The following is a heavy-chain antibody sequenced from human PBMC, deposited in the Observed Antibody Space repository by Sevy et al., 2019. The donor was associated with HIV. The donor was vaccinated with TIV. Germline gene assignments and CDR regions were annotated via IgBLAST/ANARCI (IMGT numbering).Heavy chain of an antibody. CDR3: AKLVHWFDYEDGSGYNAFDI. CDR2: ISGSGGST. Sequence: GGSLRLSCAASGFTFSSYAMRWVRQAPGKGLEWVSGISGSGGSTYYADSVKGRFTISRDNSKNTLYLQMNSLRAEDTDVYYGAKLVHWFDYEDGSGYNAFDIWGQGTMVTVSS. CDR1: GFTFSSYA. J-gene: IGHJ3*02. V-gene: IGHV3-23*01. D-gene: IGHD3-22*01.